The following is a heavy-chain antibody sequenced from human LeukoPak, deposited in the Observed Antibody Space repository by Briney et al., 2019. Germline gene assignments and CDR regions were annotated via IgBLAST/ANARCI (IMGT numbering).Heavy chain of an antibody. CDR3: ARDQGDGIRGVNFDY. D-gene: IGHD3-10*01. CDR1: GFTFSSYS. CDR2: ISSSSSYI. V-gene: IGHV3-21*01. J-gene: IGHJ4*02. Sequence: PGGSLRLSCAASGFTFSSYSMNWVRQAPGKGLEWVSSISSSSSYIYYADSVKGRFTISRDNAKNSLYLQMNSLRDEDTAVYYCARDQGDGIRGVNFDYWGQGTLVTVSS.